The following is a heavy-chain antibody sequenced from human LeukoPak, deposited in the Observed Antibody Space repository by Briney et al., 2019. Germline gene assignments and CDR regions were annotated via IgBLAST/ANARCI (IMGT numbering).Heavy chain of an antibody. CDR1: GGSISSSNYD. D-gene: IGHD3-3*01. V-gene: IGHV4-39*01. Sequence: SETLSLTCTVSGGSISSSNYDWGWIRQPPGKGLEWIGSMSYTGSTYYNPSLRSRVTVSVDTSKNQFSLKLSSVTAADTTVYYCARQNDFWSGYTDYWGQGTLVTVSS. CDR3: ARQNDFWSGYTDY. J-gene: IGHJ4*02. CDR2: MSYTGST.